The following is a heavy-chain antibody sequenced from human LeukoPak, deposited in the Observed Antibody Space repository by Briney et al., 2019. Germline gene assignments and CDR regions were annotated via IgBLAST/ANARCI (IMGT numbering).Heavy chain of an antibody. Sequence: GGSLRLSCAASGFTFSNAWMSWVRQAPGKGLEWVGRIKSKTDGGTTDHAAPVKGRFTISRDDSKNTLYLQMNSLKTDDTAVYYCTGPGDYSSSSVIDYWGQGTLVTVSS. CDR1: GFTFSNAW. V-gene: IGHV3-15*01. J-gene: IGHJ4*02. CDR2: IKSKTDGGTT. CDR3: TGPGDYSSSSVIDY. D-gene: IGHD6-6*01.